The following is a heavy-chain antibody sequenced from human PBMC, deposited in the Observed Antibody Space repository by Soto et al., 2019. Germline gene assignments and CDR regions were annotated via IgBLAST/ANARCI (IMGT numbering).Heavy chain of an antibody. J-gene: IGHJ4*02. V-gene: IGHV3-30*18. CDR1: GFTFSSYG. D-gene: IGHD1-20*01. Sequence: QVQLLESGGGVVQPGRSLRLSCAASGFTFSSYGMHWVRQAPGKGLEWVAVISYDGSNKYYADSVKGRFTISRDNSKNTLYLQLNSLRAEDTAVYYCAKDRYNWNDLDYWGQGTLVTVSS. CDR2: ISYDGSNK. CDR3: AKDRYNWNDLDY.